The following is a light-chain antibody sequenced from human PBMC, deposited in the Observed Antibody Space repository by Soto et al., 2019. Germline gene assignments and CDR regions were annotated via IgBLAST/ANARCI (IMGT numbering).Light chain of an antibody. CDR1: QSISSW. J-gene: IGKJ1*01. CDR2: DAS. Sequence: DIQMTQSPSTLSATVGDRVTVTCRASQSISSWLAWYQQKPGKAPKLLIYDASSLESGVPSRFSGSGSGTEFTLTISSLQPDDSATYFCQQYDSDSLTVGQGTKVEIK. CDR3: QQYDSDSLT. V-gene: IGKV1-5*01.